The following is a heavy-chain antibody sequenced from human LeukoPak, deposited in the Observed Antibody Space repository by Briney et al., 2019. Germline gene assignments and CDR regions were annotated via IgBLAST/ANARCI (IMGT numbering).Heavy chain of an antibody. V-gene: IGHV1-69*13. J-gene: IGHJ6*02. Sequence: SVKVSCKASGGTFSSYTISWVRQAPGQGLEWMGGIIPIFGTANYAQKFQGRVTITADESTSTAYMELSSLRSEDTAVYYCARVLYDFWSGYPDPYYYYGMDVWGQGTTVTVSS. CDR2: IIPIFGTA. CDR1: GGTFSSYT. D-gene: IGHD3-3*01. CDR3: ARVLYDFWSGYPDPYYYYGMDV.